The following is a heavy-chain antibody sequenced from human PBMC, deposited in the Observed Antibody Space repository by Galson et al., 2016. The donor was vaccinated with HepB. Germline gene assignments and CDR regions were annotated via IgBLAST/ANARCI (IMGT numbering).Heavy chain of an antibody. CDR2: ISPSGDIT. Sequence: SVKVSCKASGYTFTNYYMHWVRQVPGQGLEWMGIISPSGDITTYAQKFQGRVTMTSDTSTSTMYMGLSSLRSEDTAVYYCARDSLRYLGFDYWGQGTLVTVSS. CDR1: GYTFTNYY. D-gene: IGHD3-16*02. V-gene: IGHV1-46*01. CDR3: ARDSLRYLGFDY. J-gene: IGHJ4*02.